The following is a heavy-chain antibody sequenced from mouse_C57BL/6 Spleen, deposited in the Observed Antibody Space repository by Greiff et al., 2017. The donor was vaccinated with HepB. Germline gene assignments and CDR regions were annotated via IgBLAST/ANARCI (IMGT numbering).Heavy chain of an antibody. D-gene: IGHD1-1*01. CDR2: IYPRSGNT. CDR1: GYTFTSYG. J-gene: IGHJ1*03. Sequence: QVQLQQSGAELARPGATVKLSCKASGYTFTSYGISWVKQRTGQGLEWIGEIYPRSGNTYYNEKFKGKATLTADKSSSTAYMELRSLTSEDAAVYFCARDDVSSLWYFDVWGTGTTVTVSS. V-gene: IGHV1-81*01. CDR3: ARDDVSSLWYFDV.